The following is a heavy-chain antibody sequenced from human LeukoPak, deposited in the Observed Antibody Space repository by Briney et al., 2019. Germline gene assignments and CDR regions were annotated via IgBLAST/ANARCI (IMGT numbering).Heavy chain of an antibody. Sequence: PGGSLRLSCTASGFTFSSYVMHWVRQAQGKGLEWVAVIWYDGFNKYYADSVKGRSTISRDNSKNTLYLQMNSLRAEDTAVYYCARDLGNWGWNDFWGQGTLVTVSS. CDR3: ARDLGNWGWNDF. V-gene: IGHV3-33*01. CDR2: IWYDGFNK. CDR1: GFTFSSYV. D-gene: IGHD7-27*01. J-gene: IGHJ4*02.